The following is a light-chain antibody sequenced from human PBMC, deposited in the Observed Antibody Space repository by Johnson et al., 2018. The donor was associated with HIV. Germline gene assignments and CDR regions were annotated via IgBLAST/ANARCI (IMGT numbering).Light chain of an antibody. CDR3: GTWDNSLGIGYV. V-gene: IGLV1-51*02. Sequence: QSVLTQPPSVSAAPGQRVNISCSGHSSNIENYFVSWYQQLPGAAPRLLIYEDYKRPSGIPDRFSGSKSGASATLGIPGLQTGDEADYYCGTWDNSLGIGYVFGTGTKVTVL. J-gene: IGLJ1*01. CDR2: EDY. CDR1: SSNIENYF.